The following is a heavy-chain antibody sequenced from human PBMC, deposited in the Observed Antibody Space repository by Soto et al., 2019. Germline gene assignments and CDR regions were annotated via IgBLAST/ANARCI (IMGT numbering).Heavy chain of an antibody. Sequence: SETLSLTCTVSGGSISSGGYYWSWIRQHPGKGLEWIGYIYYSGSTYYNPSLKSRVTISVDTSKNQFSLKLSSVTAADTAVYYCARDRGVRGAADYWGQGTLVTVSS. CDR3: ARDRGVRGAADY. D-gene: IGHD3-10*01. CDR2: IYYSGST. CDR1: GGSISSGGYY. V-gene: IGHV4-31*03. J-gene: IGHJ4*02.